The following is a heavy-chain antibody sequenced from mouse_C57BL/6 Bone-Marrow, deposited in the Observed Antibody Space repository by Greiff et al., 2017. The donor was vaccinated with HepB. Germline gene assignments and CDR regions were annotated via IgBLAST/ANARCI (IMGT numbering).Heavy chain of an antibody. Sequence: EVKLQQSGPELVKPGASVKISCKASGYTFTDYYMNWVKQSHGKSLEWIGDINPNNGGTSYNQKFKGKATLTVDKSSSTAYMELRSLTSEDSAVYYCARPGAWFAYWGQGTLVTVSA. J-gene: IGHJ3*01. CDR2: INPNNGGT. CDR3: ARPGAWFAY. V-gene: IGHV1-26*01. CDR1: GYTFTDYY.